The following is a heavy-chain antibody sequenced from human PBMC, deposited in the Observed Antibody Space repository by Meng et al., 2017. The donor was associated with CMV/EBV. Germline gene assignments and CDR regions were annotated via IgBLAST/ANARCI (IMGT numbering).Heavy chain of an antibody. CDR3: ATLRSRWEPTSSTRNYYYYGMDV. J-gene: IGHJ6*02. D-gene: IGHD1-26*01. Sequence: MNWVRQAPGKGLEWVSSISSSSSYIYYADSVKGRFTISRDNAKNSLYLQMNSLRAEDTAVYYCATLRSRWEPTSSTRNYYYYGMDVWGQGTTVTVSS. V-gene: IGHV3-21*01. CDR2: ISSSSSYI.